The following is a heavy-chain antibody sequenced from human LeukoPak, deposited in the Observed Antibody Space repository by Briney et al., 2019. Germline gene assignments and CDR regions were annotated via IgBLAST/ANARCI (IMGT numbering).Heavy chain of an antibody. CDR3: AREVIEQWLSN. Sequence: PGGSLRLSCAASGFTFSSYSMNWVRQAPGKGLEWVSSISSSSGYIYYADSVKGRFTISRDNAKNSLYLQMNSLRAEDTAVYYCAREVIEQWLSNWGQGTLVTVSS. CDR1: GFTFSSYS. J-gene: IGHJ4*02. V-gene: IGHV3-21*01. D-gene: IGHD6-19*01. CDR2: ISSSSGYI.